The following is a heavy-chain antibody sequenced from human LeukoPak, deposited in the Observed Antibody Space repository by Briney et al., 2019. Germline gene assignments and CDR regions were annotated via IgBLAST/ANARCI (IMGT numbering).Heavy chain of an antibody. J-gene: IGHJ4*02. CDR2: IYSSGST. CDR1: GGSISSGSYY. D-gene: IGHD4-23*01. Sequence: PSETLSLTCTVSGGSISSGSYYWSWIRQPAGKGLEWIGRIYSSGSTNYNPSLKSRVTISLDTSKNQFSLKLSSVTAADTAVYYCARGDSTVVTRYWGQGTLVTVSS. V-gene: IGHV4-61*02. CDR3: ARGDSTVVTRY.